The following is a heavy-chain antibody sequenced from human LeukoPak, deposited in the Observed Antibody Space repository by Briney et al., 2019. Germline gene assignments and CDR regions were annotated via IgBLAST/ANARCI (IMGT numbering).Heavy chain of an antibody. CDR3: ARERKFKRGWFDP. Sequence: ASVKVSCKASGYTFTGYYMHWVRQAPGQGLEWMGWINPNSGGTNYAQKFQGRVTMTRDTSISTAYMELSRLRSDDTAVYYCARERKFKRGWFDPWGQGTLVTVSS. J-gene: IGHJ5*02. CDR2: INPNSGGT. D-gene: IGHD3-10*01. CDR1: GYTFTGYY. V-gene: IGHV1-2*02.